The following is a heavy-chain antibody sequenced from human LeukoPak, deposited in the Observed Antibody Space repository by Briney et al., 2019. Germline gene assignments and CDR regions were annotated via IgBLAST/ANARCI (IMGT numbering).Heavy chain of an antibody. CDR1: GFAFSSYA. D-gene: IGHD6-19*01. J-gene: IGHJ4*02. Sequence: PGGSLRLSCTASGFAFSSYAMNWVRQAPGKGLEWASAINSAGGDTFYADSVKGRFTISRDNSKNTLHLQMNSLRVEDTAVYYCATGGSGWYSPFNYWGQGTLVTVPS. V-gene: IGHV3-23*01. CDR3: ATGGSGWYSPFNY. CDR2: INSAGGDT.